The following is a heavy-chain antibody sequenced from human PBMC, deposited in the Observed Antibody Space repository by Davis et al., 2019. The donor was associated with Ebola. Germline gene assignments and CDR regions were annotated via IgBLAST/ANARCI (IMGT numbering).Heavy chain of an antibody. CDR2: INHSGST. V-gene: IGHV4-34*01. Sequence: PSETLSLTCAVYGGSFSGYYWSWIRQPPGKGLEWIGEINHSGSTNYNPSLKSRVTISVDTSKNQFSLKLSSVTAADTAVYYCARGNWHYYYYYMDVWGKGTTVTVSS. CDR1: GGSFSGYY. CDR3: ARGNWHYYYYYMDV. J-gene: IGHJ6*03.